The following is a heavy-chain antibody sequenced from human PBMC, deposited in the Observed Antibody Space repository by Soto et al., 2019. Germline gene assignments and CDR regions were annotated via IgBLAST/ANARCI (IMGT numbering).Heavy chain of an antibody. CDR1: GYTFSSYD. CDR3: ARVPFSTVTQGQYYYHFMDV. V-gene: IGHV1-8*01. Sequence: QEQLEQSGAEVKKPGASVKVSCKASGYTFSSYDINWVRQATGQGLEWMGWMNPNSGDTGYAQKFQGRVTMTRNTAISTAYMELSGLRSDDTALYYCARVPFSTVTQGQYYYHFMDVWCTGNTVTVSS. J-gene: IGHJ6*03. CDR2: MNPNSGDT. D-gene: IGHD4-17*01.